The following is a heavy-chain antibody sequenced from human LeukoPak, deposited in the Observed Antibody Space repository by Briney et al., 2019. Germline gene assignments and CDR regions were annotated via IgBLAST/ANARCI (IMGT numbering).Heavy chain of an antibody. CDR2: IIPIFGTA. D-gene: IGHD2-21*02. CDR3: ATEKVVTEHTHKSDAFDI. CDR1: GGTFSSYA. V-gene: IGHV1-69*05. J-gene: IGHJ3*02. Sequence: SVKVSCKASGGTFSSYAISWVRQAPGQGLEWMGRIIPIFGTANYAQKFQGRVTITTDESTSTAYMELSSLRSEDTAVYYCATEKVVTEHTHKSDAFDIWGQGTMVTVSS.